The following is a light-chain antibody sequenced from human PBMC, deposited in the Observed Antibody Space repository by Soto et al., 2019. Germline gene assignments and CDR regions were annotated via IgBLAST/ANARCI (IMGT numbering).Light chain of an antibody. Sequence: SYELTQPPSVSVSPGQTARITCSGDALPKKYASWYHQKSGQAPVLVIYEDSKRPSGIPERISGASSGTMATLTISGAQVEDEADYYCYSTDSSGNHRVFGGGTKVTVL. J-gene: IGLJ2*01. CDR3: YSTDSSGNHRV. CDR2: EDS. CDR1: ALPKKY. V-gene: IGLV3-10*01.